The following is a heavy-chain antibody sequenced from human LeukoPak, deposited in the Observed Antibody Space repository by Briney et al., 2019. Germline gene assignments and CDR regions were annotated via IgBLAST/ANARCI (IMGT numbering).Heavy chain of an antibody. J-gene: IGHJ3*02. Sequence: RASETLSLICTVSGGSVSSGSYYWSWIRQPPGKGLEWIGYIYYSGSTNYNPSLKSRVTISVDTSKNQFSLKLSSVTAADTAVFYCARVASGYDVFDIWGQGTMVTVSS. V-gene: IGHV4-61*01. CDR1: GGSVSSGSYY. D-gene: IGHD3-3*01. CDR2: IYYSGST. CDR3: ARVASGYDVFDI.